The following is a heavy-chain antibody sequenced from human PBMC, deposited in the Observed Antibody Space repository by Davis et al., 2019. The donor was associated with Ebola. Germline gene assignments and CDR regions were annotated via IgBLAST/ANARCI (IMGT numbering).Heavy chain of an antibody. D-gene: IGHD5-24*01. CDR3: ASRRDGYNYLDAFDI. CDR1: GYSFTSYW. J-gene: IGHJ3*02. Sequence: GESLKISCKGSGYSFTSYWISWVRQMPGKGLEWMGRIDPSDSYTNYSPSFQGHVTISADKSISTAYLQWSSLKASDTAMYYCASRRDGYNYLDAFDIWGQGTMVTVSS. CDR2: IDPSDSYT. V-gene: IGHV5-10-1*01.